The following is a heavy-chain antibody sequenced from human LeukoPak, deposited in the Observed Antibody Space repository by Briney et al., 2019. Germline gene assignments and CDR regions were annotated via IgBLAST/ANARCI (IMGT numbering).Heavy chain of an antibody. V-gene: IGHV3-21*01. Sequence: PGGSLRLSCAASGFSFSSYSMNWVRQAPGKGLEWVSSISSRSSYIYYADSVKGRFTISRDNAKNSLYLQMNSLRAEDTAVYYCARDGFGVIITPDSWGQGTLVIVSS. D-gene: IGHD3-3*01. J-gene: IGHJ4*02. CDR3: ARDGFGVIITPDS. CDR1: GFSFSSYS. CDR2: ISSRSSYI.